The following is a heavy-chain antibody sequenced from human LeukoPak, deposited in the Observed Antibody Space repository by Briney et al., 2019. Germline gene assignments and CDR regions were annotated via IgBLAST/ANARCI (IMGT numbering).Heavy chain of an antibody. CDR2: IKQDGSEK. CDR1: GFTFSSYW. V-gene: IGHV3-7*01. Sequence: GSLRLSCAASGFTFSSYWMSWVRQAPGKGLEWVANIKQDGSEKYYVDSVKGRFTISRDNAKNSLYPQMNSLRAEDTALYYCVREYCSGGSCSDAFDIWGQGTMVTVSS. D-gene: IGHD2-15*01. J-gene: IGHJ3*02. CDR3: VREYCSGGSCSDAFDI.